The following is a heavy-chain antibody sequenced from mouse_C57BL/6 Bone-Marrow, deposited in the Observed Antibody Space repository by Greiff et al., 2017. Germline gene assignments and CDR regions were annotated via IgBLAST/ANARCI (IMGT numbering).Heavy chain of an antibody. D-gene: IGHD2-12*01. Sequence: EVQLVESGPGMVKPSQSLSLTCTVTGYSITSGYDWHWIRHFPGNKLECMGYISYSGSTNYNPSLKSRISITHDTSKNHFFLKLNSVTTEDTATYYGARAGENYSYDGFDYWGQGTTLTVSS. CDR2: ISYSGST. V-gene: IGHV3-1*01. CDR1: GYSITSGYD. CDR3: ARAGENYSYDGFDY. J-gene: IGHJ2*01.